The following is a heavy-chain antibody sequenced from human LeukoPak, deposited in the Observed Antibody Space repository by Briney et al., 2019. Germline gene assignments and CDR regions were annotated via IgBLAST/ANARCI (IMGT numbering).Heavy chain of an antibody. J-gene: IGHJ4*02. V-gene: IGHV3-23*01. Sequence: SGGSLSLSCVASGFIFRDYAMSWVRQAPAGGLEWVSSLRGDGETFYTDSVKGRFTLSRDHSRNTVYLQLSNLRVEGTAVYYCAKASWVSSADAVLWGQGTLVTVS. CDR1: GFIFRDYA. D-gene: IGHD3-16*01. CDR2: LRGDGET. CDR3: AKASWVSSADAVL.